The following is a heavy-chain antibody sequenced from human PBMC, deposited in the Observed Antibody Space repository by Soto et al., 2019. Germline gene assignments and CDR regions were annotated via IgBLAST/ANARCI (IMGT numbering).Heavy chain of an antibody. V-gene: IGHV4-59*01. CDR2: IHYNGNT. CDR3: AREGNLRRWLHPIDF. CDR1: GENIRDYS. J-gene: IGHJ4*02. Sequence: SQPKSLPCTVSGENIRDYSWRRVRKQPGKGLEWIGNIHYNGNTKYSPSLKSRVTMSVDTSKNHFSLRLISVTAADTAIYFCAREGNLRRWLHPIDFWGEGTLVTGSS. D-gene: IGHD5-12*01.